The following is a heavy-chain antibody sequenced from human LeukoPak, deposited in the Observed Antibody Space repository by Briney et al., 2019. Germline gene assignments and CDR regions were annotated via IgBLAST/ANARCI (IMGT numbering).Heavy chain of an antibody. J-gene: IGHJ4*02. V-gene: IGHV1-69*05. CDR1: GGTFSSYA. CDR3: ARDYGDYVWGSYRS. Sequence: GASVKVSCKASGGTFSSYAISWVRQAPGQGLEWMGGIIPIFGTANYAQKFQGRVTITTDESTSTAYMELSSLRSEDTAVYYCARDYGDYVWGSYRSWGQGTLVTVSS. CDR2: IIPIFGTA. D-gene: IGHD3-16*02.